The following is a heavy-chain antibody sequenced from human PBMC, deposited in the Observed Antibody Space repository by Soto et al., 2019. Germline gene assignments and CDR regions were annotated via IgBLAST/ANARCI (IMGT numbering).Heavy chain of an antibody. CDR1: GGTFSSYA. CDR2: IIPIFGTA. CDR3: AREGAAAAGENWFDP. Sequence: SVKVSCKASGGTFSSYAISWVRQAPGQGLEWMGGIIPIFGTANYAQKFQGRVTITADESTSTAYMELSSLRSEDTAVYYCAREGAAAAGENWFDPWGQGTLVTVSS. V-gene: IGHV1-69*13. J-gene: IGHJ5*02. D-gene: IGHD6-13*01.